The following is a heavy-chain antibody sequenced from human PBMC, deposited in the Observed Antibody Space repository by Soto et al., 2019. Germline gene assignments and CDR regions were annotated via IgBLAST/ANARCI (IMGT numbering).Heavy chain of an antibody. CDR2: ISSNGGST. Sequence: GGSLRLSCAASGFTFSSYAMHWVRQAPGKGLEYVSAISSNGGSTYYANFVKGRFTISRDNSKNTLYLQMGSLRAEYMAVYYCARDNLYLYCSSTSCDPASYYYYYYMDVWGKGTTVTVSS. CDR3: ARDNLYLYCSSTSCDPASYYYYYYMDV. V-gene: IGHV3-64*01. D-gene: IGHD2-2*01. J-gene: IGHJ6*03. CDR1: GFTFSSYA.